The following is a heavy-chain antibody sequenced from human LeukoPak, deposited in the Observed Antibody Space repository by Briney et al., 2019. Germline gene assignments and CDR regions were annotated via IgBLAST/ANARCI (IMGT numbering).Heavy chain of an antibody. D-gene: IGHD3-22*01. CDR1: GGSISSYY. V-gene: IGHV4-4*09. CDR3: ARQKRRYYDSSGYYYVLGAFDI. Sequence: SETLSLTCTVSGGSISSYYWSWIRQPPGKGLEWIGYIYTSGSTNYNPSLKSRLTISVDTSKNQFSLKLSSVTATDTAVYYCARQKRRYYDSSGYYYVLGAFDIWGQGTMVTVSS. CDR2: IYTSGST. J-gene: IGHJ3*02.